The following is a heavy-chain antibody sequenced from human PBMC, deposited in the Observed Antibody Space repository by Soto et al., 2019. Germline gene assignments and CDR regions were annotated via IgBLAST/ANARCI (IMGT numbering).Heavy chain of an antibody. D-gene: IGHD3-10*01. CDR1: GGSINSYW. CDR3: ARDIGSYAYGEGY. J-gene: IGHJ4*02. Sequence: PSETLSLTCSVSGGSINSYWWSWIRQPAGKGLEWIGRVYSSGPNDHSPSLNSPATMSVETYKNQFSLKLSSVTAADTAVYYCARDIGSYAYGEGYWGQGIQVTVSS. CDR2: VYSSGPN. V-gene: IGHV4-4*07.